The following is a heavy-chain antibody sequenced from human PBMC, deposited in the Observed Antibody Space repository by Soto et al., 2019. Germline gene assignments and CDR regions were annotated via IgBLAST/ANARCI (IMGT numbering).Heavy chain of an antibody. CDR3: ARVRSDYSNYYYYHYGMDV. Sequence: SETLSLTCTVSGGSISSYYWSWIRQPPGKGLEWIGYIYHSGSTNYNPSLKSRVTISIDTSKNQFSLKLSSVTAADTAVYYCARVRSDYSNYYYYHYGMDVWGQGTTVTVS. CDR2: IYHSGST. CDR1: GGSISSYY. J-gene: IGHJ6*02. V-gene: IGHV4-59*01. D-gene: IGHD4-4*01.